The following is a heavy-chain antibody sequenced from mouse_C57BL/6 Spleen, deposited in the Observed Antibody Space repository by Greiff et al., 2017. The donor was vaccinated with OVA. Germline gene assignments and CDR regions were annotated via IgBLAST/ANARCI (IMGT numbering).Heavy chain of an antibody. D-gene: IGHD3-3*01. J-gene: IGHJ4*01. V-gene: IGHV1-72*01. CDR3: ARGTAQAQGAMDY. Sequence: QVQLQQPGAELVKPGASVKLSCKASGYTFTSYWMHWVKQRPGRGLEWIGRIDPTSGGTKYNEKFKGKATLTVDTPSSTAYMQLSSLTSEDSAVYYCARGTAQAQGAMDYWGKGTSVTVSS. CDR1: GYTFTSYW. CDR2: IDPTSGGT.